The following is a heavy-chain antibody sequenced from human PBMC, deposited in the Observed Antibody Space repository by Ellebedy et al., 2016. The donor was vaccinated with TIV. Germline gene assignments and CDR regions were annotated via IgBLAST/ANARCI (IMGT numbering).Heavy chain of an antibody. Sequence: ASVKVSXKASGHTFTTYGIHWVRQAPGQGLEWMGWINTGNGNTKYSQKFQDRVTITSDTSATTAYMELSGLMSEDTAVYYCATREWQDPMDVWGQGTTVTVSS. CDR3: ATREWQDPMDV. CDR2: INTGNGNT. V-gene: IGHV1-3*04. D-gene: IGHD3-3*01. CDR1: GHTFTTYG. J-gene: IGHJ6*02.